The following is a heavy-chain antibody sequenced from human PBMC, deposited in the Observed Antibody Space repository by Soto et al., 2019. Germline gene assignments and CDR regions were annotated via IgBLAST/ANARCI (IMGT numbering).Heavy chain of an antibody. CDR1: GYTLTELS. CDR3: ATDASIWFGDIPAAAFDI. CDR2: FDPEDGET. Sequence: ASVKVSCKVSGYTLTELSMHWVRQAPGKGLEWMGGFDPEDGETIYAQKFQGRVTMTEDTSTDTAYMELSSLRSEDTAVYYCATDASIWFGDIPAAAFDIWGQGTMVTVS. J-gene: IGHJ3*02. V-gene: IGHV1-24*01. D-gene: IGHD3-10*01.